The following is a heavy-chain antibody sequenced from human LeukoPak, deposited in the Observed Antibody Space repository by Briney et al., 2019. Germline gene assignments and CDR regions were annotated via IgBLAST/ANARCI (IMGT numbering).Heavy chain of an antibody. Sequence: PGGTLRLSCAASGFTFSSYGMSWVRQAPGKGLEWVSAISGSGGSTYYADSVKGRFTISRDNSKNTLYLQMNSLRAEDTAVYYCAKDQTTVVTYMDVWGKGTTVTISS. J-gene: IGHJ6*03. CDR3: AKDQTTVVTYMDV. CDR1: GFTFSSYG. CDR2: ISGSGGST. D-gene: IGHD4-23*01. V-gene: IGHV3-23*01.